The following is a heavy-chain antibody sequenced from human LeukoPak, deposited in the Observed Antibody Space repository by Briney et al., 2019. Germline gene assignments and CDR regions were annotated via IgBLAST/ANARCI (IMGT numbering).Heavy chain of an antibody. V-gene: IGHV4-34*01. CDR2: INHSGST. CDR3: ARVRMVRGVRPYYFDY. CDR1: GGSFSGYY. J-gene: IGHJ4*02. Sequence: SETLSLTCAVYGGSFSGYYWSWIRQPPGKGLEWIGEINHSGSTNYNPSLKSRVTISVDTSKNQFSLKLSSVTAADTAVYYCARVRMVRGVRPYYFDYWGQGTLVTVSS. D-gene: IGHD3-10*01.